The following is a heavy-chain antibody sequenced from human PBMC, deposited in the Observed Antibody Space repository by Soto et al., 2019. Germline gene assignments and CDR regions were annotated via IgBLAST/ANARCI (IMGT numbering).Heavy chain of an antibody. Sequence: SVKVSCKASGGTFSSYTISWVRQAPGQGLEWMGRIIPILGIANYAQKFQGRVTITADKSTSTAYMELSSLRSEDTAVYYCAAGDSGYSKGYYYYYMDVWGKGTTVTVSS. V-gene: IGHV1-69*02. CDR2: IIPILGIA. J-gene: IGHJ6*03. D-gene: IGHD5-12*01. CDR1: GGTFSSYT. CDR3: AAGDSGYSKGYYYYYMDV.